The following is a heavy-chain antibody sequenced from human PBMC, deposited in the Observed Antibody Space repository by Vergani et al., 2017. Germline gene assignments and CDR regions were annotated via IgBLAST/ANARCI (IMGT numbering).Heavy chain of an antibody. CDR3: ARKLGYCSSTSCLFDY. CDR2: INHSGST. J-gene: IGHJ4*02. CDR1: GGSFSGYY. D-gene: IGHD2-2*01. Sequence: QVQLQQWGAGLLKTSETLSLTCAVYGGSFSGYYWSWIRQPPGKGLEWIGEINHSGSTNYNPSLKSRVTISVDTSKNQFSLNLSSVTAADPAVYYCARKLGYCSSTSCLFDYWGQGILVTVSS. V-gene: IGHV4-34*01.